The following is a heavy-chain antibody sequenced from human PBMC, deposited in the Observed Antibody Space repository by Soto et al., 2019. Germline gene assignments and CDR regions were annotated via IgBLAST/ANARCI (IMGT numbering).Heavy chain of an antibody. J-gene: IGHJ6*02. CDR2: IIPIFGTA. D-gene: IGHD3-22*01. CDR3: ARPENSSGYYSTYYYYGMDV. CDR1: GGTFSSYA. Sequence: QVQLVQSGAEVKKPGSSVKVSCKASGGTFSSYAISWVRQAPGQGLEWMGGIIPIFGTAHYAQKFQGRVTITADESTSTAYMELSSLRSEDTAVYYCARPENSSGYYSTYYYYGMDVWGQGTTVTVSS. V-gene: IGHV1-69*01.